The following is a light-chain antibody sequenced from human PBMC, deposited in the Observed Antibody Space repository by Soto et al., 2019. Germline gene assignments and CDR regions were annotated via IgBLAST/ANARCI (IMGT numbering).Light chain of an antibody. V-gene: IGKV1-39*01. J-gene: IGKJ5*01. Sequence: IQMTQSPSSLSASVGDRVTVTCRSSQNIATFLHWYQQKPGKAPRVLIYAASSLQSGVPSRFSGSGYGTDFTLTITGMQPDDLAIYYCQQSYITPITLGQGTRMEIK. CDR3: QQSYITPIT. CDR1: QNIATF. CDR2: AAS.